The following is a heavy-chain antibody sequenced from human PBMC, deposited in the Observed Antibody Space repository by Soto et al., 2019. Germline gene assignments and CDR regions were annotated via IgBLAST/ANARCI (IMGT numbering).Heavy chain of an antibody. CDR3: GHRSQYYASWISGWFDS. J-gene: IGHJ5*01. Sequence: QITLKESGPTLVKDTQTLTLTCTFSGFSLSTSGVGVGWIRQPPGQALEWLAFIYWDDDKRYSPSLKSRLTIIKDTSNNQVLLKMTNVDPVDSATYYCGHRSQYYASWISGWFDSWGQGTLVTVSS. CDR1: GFSLSTSGVG. V-gene: IGHV2-5*02. CDR2: IYWDDDK. D-gene: IGHD2-2*01.